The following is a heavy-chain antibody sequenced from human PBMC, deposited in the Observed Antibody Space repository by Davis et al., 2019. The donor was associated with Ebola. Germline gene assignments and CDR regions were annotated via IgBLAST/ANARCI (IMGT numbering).Heavy chain of an antibody. Sequence: AASVKVSCKASGDTSNIYKIHWVRQAPGQGLEWMGWINTGNGDTRYSRKFQDRVTITRDTSASTAYMELYSLRSEDTAVYYCARDDYWSGENWFDPWGQGTLVTVSS. CDR1: GDTSNIYK. CDR3: ARDDYWSGENWFDP. V-gene: IGHV1-3*04. D-gene: IGHD3-10*01. J-gene: IGHJ5*02. CDR2: INTGNGDT.